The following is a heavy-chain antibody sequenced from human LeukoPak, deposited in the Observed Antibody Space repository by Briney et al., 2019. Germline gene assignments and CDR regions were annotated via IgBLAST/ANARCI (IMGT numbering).Heavy chain of an antibody. CDR2: IYYSGST. J-gene: IGHJ4*02. CDR1: GGXISSYY. D-gene: IGHD3-22*01. V-gene: IGHV4-59*01. CDR3: ARGADSSGYYSIFYFDY. Sequence: SETLSLTCTVSGGXISSYYWSWIRQPPGKGLEWIGYIYYSGSTNYNPSLKSRVTISVDTSKNQFSLKLSSVTAADTAVYYCARGADSSGYYSIFYFDYWGQGTLVTVSS.